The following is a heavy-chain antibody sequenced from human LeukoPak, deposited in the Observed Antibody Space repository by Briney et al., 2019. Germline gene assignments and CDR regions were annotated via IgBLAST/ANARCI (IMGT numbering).Heavy chain of an antibody. D-gene: IGHD3-10*01. CDR1: GFTFSSYW. V-gene: IGHV3-30-3*01. CDR2: ISYDGSNK. J-gene: IGHJ4*02. CDR3: ARTTTPHYYGSGSYALGY. Sequence: GGSLRLSCAASGFTFSSYWMHWVRQGPGKGLEWVAVISYDGSNKFYADSVKGRFTISRDNSKNTLYLQMSSLSAEDTAVYYCARTTTPHYYGSGSYALGYWGQGTLVTVPS.